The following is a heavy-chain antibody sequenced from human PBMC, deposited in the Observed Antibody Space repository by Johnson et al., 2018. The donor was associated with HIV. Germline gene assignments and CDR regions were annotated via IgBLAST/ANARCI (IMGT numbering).Heavy chain of an antibody. CDR3: AKVRSSSWYDAFDI. CDR2: INWNGGST. V-gene: IGHV3-20*04. CDR1: GFTFDDYG. D-gene: IGHD6-13*01. Sequence: VQLVESGGGVVRPGGSLRLSCAASGFTFDDYGMSWVRQAPGKGLEWVSGINWNGGSTGYADSVKGRFTISRDNSKNKLYLQMNSLRDEDTAVYYCAKVRSSSWYDAFDIWGQGTLVTVSS. J-gene: IGHJ3*02.